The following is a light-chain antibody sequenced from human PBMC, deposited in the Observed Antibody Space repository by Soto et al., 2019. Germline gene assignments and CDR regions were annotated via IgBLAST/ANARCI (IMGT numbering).Light chain of an antibody. CDR2: LGS. V-gene: IGKV2-28*01. CDR3: MQALQTPWT. J-gene: IGKJ1*01. CDR1: QSLLHSNGYNY. Sequence: DIVMTQSPLSLPVTPGEPASISCRSSQSLLHSNGYNYLDWYLQKPVQSPQLLIYLGSDRASGVPVRLSGSGSGTDFTLKISRVEAEDVGVYYCMQALQTPWTFGQGTKVEIK.